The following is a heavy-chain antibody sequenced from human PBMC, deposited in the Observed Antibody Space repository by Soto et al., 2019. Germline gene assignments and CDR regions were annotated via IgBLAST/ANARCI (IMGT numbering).Heavy chain of an antibody. CDR1: GGSISSGDYY. D-gene: IGHD2-21*02. J-gene: IGHJ4*02. CDR2: IYYSGST. V-gene: IGHV4-30-4*01. CDR3: ARVSFLAVTVYYCDY. Sequence: QVQLQESGPGLVKPSQTLSLTCTVSGGSISSGDYYWSWIRQPPGKGLEWIRYIYYSGSTYYNPSLKRLVTITIDTSKNQFTLRVSYVTAADTAVYYCARVSFLAVTVYYCDYWGQGTLVSASS.